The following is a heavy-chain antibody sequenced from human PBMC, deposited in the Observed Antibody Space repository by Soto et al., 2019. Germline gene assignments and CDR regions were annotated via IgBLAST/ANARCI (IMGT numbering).Heavy chain of an antibody. V-gene: IGHV3-66*01. CDR3: ARDPPGIAASGGG. D-gene: IGHD6-13*01. J-gene: IGHJ6*02. CDR2: IYSGGST. CDR1: GFTVSHNY. Sequence: EVQLVESGGGLVQPGGSLRLSCAASGFTVSHNYMNWVRQAPGKGLEWVSLIYSGGSTHYADSVKGRFTISRDNSKNTLYLQMNSLRAEDTAVYYCARDPPGIAASGGGWRPGTTVTVSS.